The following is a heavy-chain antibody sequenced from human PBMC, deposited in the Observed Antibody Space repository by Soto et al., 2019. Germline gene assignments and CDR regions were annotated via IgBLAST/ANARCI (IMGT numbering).Heavy chain of an antibody. CDR2: IRSKAYDGTT. J-gene: IGHJ6*02. CDR3: TSDYNNYEYYGMDV. D-gene: IGHD1-1*01. Sequence: EVQLVESGGGLTQPGRSLRLSCTTSGFSFSDYAMSWVRQAPGKGLEWVGFIRSKAYDGTTEYAASVKGRFTISRDDSKSIAYLQMDGLKIEDTGVYYCTSDYNNYEYYGMDVWGQGTTVTVSS. V-gene: IGHV3-49*04. CDR1: GFSFSDYA.